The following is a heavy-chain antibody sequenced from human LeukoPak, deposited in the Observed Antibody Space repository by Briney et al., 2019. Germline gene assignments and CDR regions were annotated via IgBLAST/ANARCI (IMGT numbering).Heavy chain of an antibody. V-gene: IGHV3-74*01. CDR1: GFTFSDTW. CDR3: AKANLFSSGWYWAYFDY. Sequence: GGSLRLSCAASGFTFSDTWMHWVRQAPGEGLVWVSRIRSDGSDTRYAESVKGRFTISRDNAKNTLYLQMNSLRAEDTAVYYCAKANLFSSGWYWAYFDYWGQGTLVTVSS. CDR2: IRSDGSDT. J-gene: IGHJ4*02. D-gene: IGHD6-19*01.